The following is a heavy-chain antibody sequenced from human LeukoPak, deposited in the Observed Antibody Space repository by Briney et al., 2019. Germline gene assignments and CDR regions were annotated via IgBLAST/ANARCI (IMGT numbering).Heavy chain of an antibody. V-gene: IGHV6-1*01. CDR2: TYYGSKWYN. CDR1: GDSVSSNSAA. J-gene: IGHJ2*01. Sequence: SQTLSLICAISGDSVSSNSAAWNWIRQSPSRGLEWLGRTYYGSKWYNEYASSVKSRITINPDTSQNQFSLQLNSVTPEDTAVYFCARSKGYFDLWGRGTLVTVSS. D-gene: IGHD4-11*01. CDR3: ARSKGYFDL.